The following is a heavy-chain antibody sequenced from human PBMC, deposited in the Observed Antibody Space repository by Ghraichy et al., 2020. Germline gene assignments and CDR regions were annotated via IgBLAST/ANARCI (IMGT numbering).Heavy chain of an antibody. D-gene: IGHD6-13*01. CDR2: IKQDGSEK. CDR3: ARDYNMVYSSSWYPPNYYGMDV. V-gene: IGHV3-7*01. Sequence: GKSLNISCAASGFTFSSYWMSWVRQAPGKGLEWVANIKQDGSEKYYVDSVKGRFTISRDNAKNSLYLQMNSLRAEDTAVYYCARDYNMVYSSSWYPPNYYGMDVWCQGTTVTVSS. CDR1: GFTFSSYW. J-gene: IGHJ6*02.